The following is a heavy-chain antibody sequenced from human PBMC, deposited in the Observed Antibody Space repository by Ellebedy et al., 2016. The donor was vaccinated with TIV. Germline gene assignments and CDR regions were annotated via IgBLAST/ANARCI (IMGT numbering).Heavy chain of an antibody. D-gene: IGHD2-15*01. CDR1: GFTVSSNY. CDR2: MYSGGST. CDR3: ARELGGYWYFDL. V-gene: IGHV3-53*01. J-gene: IGHJ2*01. Sequence: GESLKISCAASGFTVSSNYMSWVRQAPGKGLEWVSIMYSGGSTYYADSVKGRFTISRDNSKNTLYLQMNSLRAEDTAVYYCARELGGYWYFDLWGRGTLVTVSS.